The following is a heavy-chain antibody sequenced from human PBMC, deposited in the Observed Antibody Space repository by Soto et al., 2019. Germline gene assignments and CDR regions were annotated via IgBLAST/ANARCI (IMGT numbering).Heavy chain of an antibody. CDR3: AKRGLMGATGGYYYYYGMDV. J-gene: IGHJ6*02. D-gene: IGHD1-26*01. CDR1: GFTFSSYA. CDR2: ISGSGGST. V-gene: IGHV3-23*01. Sequence: PGGSLRLSCAASGFTFSSYAMSWVRQAPGEGLEWASAISGSGGSTYYADSVKGRFTISRDNSKNTLYLQTNSLRAEDTAVYYCAKRGLMGATGGYYYYYGMDVWGQGTTVTVSS.